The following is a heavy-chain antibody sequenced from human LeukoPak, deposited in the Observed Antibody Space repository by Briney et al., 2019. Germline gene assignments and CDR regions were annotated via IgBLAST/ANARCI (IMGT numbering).Heavy chain of an antibody. D-gene: IGHD6-13*01. V-gene: IGHV4-4*02. Sequence: SETLSLTCAVSGGSISGGKWWSWVRQPPGKGLEWIGEISHSGNPNYNPSLKSRLTISVDKAKNQFSLNLNSVTAADTAVYCARDAAAGYSLAYWGQGTLVTDSS. CDR2: ISHSGNP. CDR1: GGSISGGKW. CDR3: ARDAAAGYSLAY. J-gene: IGHJ4*02.